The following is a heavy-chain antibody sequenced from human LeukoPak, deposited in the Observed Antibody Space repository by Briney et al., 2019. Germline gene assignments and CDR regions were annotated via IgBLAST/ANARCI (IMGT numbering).Heavy chain of an antibody. J-gene: IGHJ4*02. CDR2: FDPEDGET. V-gene: IGHV1-24*01. CDR1: GYTLTELS. Sequence: GAPVKVSCKVSGYTLTELSMHWVRQAPGKGLEWMGGFDPEDGETIYAQKFQGRVTMTEDTSTDTAYMELSSLRSEDTAVYYCATTQGVGATFFDYWGQGTLVTVSS. D-gene: IGHD1-26*01. CDR3: ATTQGVGATFFDY.